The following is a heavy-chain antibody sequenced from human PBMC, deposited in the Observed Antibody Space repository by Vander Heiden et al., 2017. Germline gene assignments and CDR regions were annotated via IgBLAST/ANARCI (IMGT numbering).Heavy chain of an antibody. CDR1: GFTFSRYD. CDR2: ISRISSTR. CDR3: ARAYYYDSSGYTRENWFDP. Sequence: EVQLVESGGGLVQPGGSLRLSCAASGFTFSRYDMNWVRQCPGNGLEWVSYISRISSTRYYADSVKGRFTISRDNSKNSLYLQMNSLRAEDTAVYYCARAYYYDSSGYTRENWFDPWGQGTLVTVSS. D-gene: IGHD3-22*01. J-gene: IGHJ5*02. V-gene: IGHV3-48*03.